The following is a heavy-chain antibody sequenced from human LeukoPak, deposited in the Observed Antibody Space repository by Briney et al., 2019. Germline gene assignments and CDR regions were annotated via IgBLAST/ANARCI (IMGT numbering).Heavy chain of an antibody. J-gene: IGHJ6*03. Sequence: PGGSLRLSCAASGCTFSNAWMSWVRQAPGKGLEWVSAISGSGGSTYYADSVKGRFTISRDNCKNTLYLQMNSLRAEDTAVYYCAKDGGSGSYTLSYYYYYMDVWGKGTTVTISS. CDR1: GCTFSNAW. CDR3: AKDGGSGSYTLSYYYYYMDV. V-gene: IGHV3-23*01. D-gene: IGHD3-10*01. CDR2: ISGSGGST.